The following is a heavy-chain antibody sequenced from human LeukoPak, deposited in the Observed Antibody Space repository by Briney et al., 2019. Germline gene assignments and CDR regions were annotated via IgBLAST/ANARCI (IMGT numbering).Heavy chain of an antibody. Sequence: SETLSLTCAVYGGSFSGYYWSWIRQPPGKGLEWIGEINHSGSTNYNPSLKSRVTISVDTSKNQFSLKLSSVTAADTAVYYCARDLLTAAAGTPAWGQGTLVTVSS. CDR1: GGSFSGYY. J-gene: IGHJ5*02. D-gene: IGHD6-13*01. V-gene: IGHV4-34*01. CDR3: ARDLLTAAAGTPA. CDR2: INHSGST.